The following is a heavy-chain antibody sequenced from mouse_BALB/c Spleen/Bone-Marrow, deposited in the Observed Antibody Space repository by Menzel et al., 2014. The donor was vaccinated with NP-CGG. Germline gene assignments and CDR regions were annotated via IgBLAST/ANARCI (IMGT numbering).Heavy chain of an antibody. Sequence: QVELQKTGPELGKPGASGKLSCKAYGYTFTSYYMFWVKQRPGQGLEWIGGINPSNGANNFNEKFKSKATLTVDKSSSTAYMKLSSLTSEESAVYYCSRGGNLDVMDYFGQGTSADVSS. J-gene: IGHJ4*01. V-gene: IGHV1S81*02. CDR3: SRGGNLDVMDY. CDR2: INPSNGAN. D-gene: IGHD2-1*01. CDR1: GYTFTSYY.